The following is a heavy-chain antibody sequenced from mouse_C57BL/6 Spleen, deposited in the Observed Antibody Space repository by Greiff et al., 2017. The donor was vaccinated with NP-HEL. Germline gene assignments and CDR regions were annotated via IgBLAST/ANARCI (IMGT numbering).Heavy chain of an antibody. CDR1: GYTFTDYY. Sequence: EVQLQQSGPVLVKPGASVKMSCKASGYTFTDYYMNWVKQSHGKSLGWIGVINPYNGGTSYNQKFKGKATLTVDKSSSTAYMELNSLTSEDSAVYYCAREGAYYSNHGDYWGQGTTLTVSS. D-gene: IGHD2-5*01. V-gene: IGHV1-19*01. J-gene: IGHJ2*01. CDR2: INPYNGGT. CDR3: AREGAYYSNHGDY.